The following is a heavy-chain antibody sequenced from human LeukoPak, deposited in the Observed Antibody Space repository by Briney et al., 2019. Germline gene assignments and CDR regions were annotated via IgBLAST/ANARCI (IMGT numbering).Heavy chain of an antibody. J-gene: IGHJ6*03. D-gene: IGHD6-19*01. CDR3: AREYSSLNSGYYMDV. V-gene: IGHV4-59*01. Sequence: KPSETLSLTCTVSGDSFSSYYWSWIRQPPGKGLECIGYIYYSGSTNYNPSLKSRVIISVDTSKNQFSLKLSSVTAADTAVYYCAREYSSLNSGYYMDVWGKGTTVTVSS. CDR1: GDSFSSYY. CDR2: IYYSGST.